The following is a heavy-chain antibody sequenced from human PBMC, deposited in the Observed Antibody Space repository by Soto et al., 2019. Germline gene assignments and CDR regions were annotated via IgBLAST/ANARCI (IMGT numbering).Heavy chain of an antibody. D-gene: IGHD5-18*01. J-gene: IGHJ4*02. CDR2: IYPGDADI. Sequence: EVQLVQSGAEVTKPGASLKISCKAAGYSFTTYWIGWLCQMPGKGLEWMGIIYPGDADIRYSPSFQGQVTISADKSIRTAYLQCSSLKSSDTAMYYCARRVYGYSYADWGQGTLVTVSS. CDR3: ARRVYGYSYAD. V-gene: IGHV5-51*03. CDR1: GYSFTTYW.